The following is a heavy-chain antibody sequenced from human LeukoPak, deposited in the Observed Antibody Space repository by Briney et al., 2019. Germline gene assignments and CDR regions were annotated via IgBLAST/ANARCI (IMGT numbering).Heavy chain of an antibody. CDR2: IYHSGST. J-gene: IGHJ4*02. CDR1: GGSISSSNW. CDR3: ASSSGWSNDYFDY. Sequence: PSETLSLTCAVSGGSISSSNWWGWVRQPPGKGLEWIGEIYHSGSTNYNPSLKSRVTISVDKSKNQFSLKLSSVTAADTAVYYCASSSGWSNDYFDYWGQGTLVTVSS. V-gene: IGHV4-4*02. D-gene: IGHD6-19*01.